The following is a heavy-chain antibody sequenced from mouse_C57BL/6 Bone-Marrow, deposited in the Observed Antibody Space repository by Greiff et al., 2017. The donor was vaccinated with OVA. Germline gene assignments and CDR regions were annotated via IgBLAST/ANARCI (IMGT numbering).Heavy chain of an antibody. J-gene: IGHJ1*03. CDR3: ARHDYGSSYWYFDV. CDR1: GFTFSDYG. V-gene: IGHV5-15*01. Sequence: EVKVVESGGGLVQPGGSLKLSCAASGFTFSDYGMAWVRQAPRKGPEWVAFISNLAYSIYSADTVTGRFTISRGNAKNTLYLEMSSLRSEDTAMYYCARHDYGSSYWYFDVWGTGTTVTVSS. D-gene: IGHD1-1*01. CDR2: ISNLAYSI.